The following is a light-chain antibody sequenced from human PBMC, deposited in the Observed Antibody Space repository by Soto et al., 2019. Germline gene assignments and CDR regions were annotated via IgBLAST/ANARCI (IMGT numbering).Light chain of an antibody. J-gene: IGKJ1*01. V-gene: IGKV3-15*01. CDR1: QSVSSN. CDR3: QHYNNCPRT. CDR2: GAS. Sequence: EIVMTQSPATLSVSPGERATLSCRASQSVSSNLAWYQQKPGQAPRLLIYGASTRATGIPARFSGSGSGTEFTLTISSLQSEDFAVYYCQHYNNCPRTLGKGTKVEIK.